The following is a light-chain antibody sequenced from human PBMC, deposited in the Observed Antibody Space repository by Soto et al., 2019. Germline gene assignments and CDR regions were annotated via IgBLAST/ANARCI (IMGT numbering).Light chain of an antibody. CDR1: QTISSY. CDR3: QQSYSTPYT. J-gene: IGKJ2*01. V-gene: IGKV1-39*01. CDR2: AAS. Sequence: DIQMTQSPSSLSASVGDRVTITCRAGQTISSYLHWYQQKPGKAPKLLIYAASSLQSGVPLRFSGSGSGTDFTLTITSLQPEDFATYYCQQSYSTPYTFGQGTKLEI.